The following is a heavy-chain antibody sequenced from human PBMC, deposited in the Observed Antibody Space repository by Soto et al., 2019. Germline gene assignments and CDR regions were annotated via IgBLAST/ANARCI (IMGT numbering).Heavy chain of an antibody. CDR3: ARQRTSVVTQAYFDS. V-gene: IGHV4-39*01. Sequence: PSETLSLTCTVTCDSINNRSYYWGWLRPPPGKGLEWIGSIYYSGSTYNNPSLKSRVSMSVDTSKNQFSLKLRSVTAADTALYYCARQRTSVVTQAYFDSWGQGSLVTVSS. CDR1: CDSINNRSYY. J-gene: IGHJ4*02. D-gene: IGHD2-21*02. CDR2: IYYSGST.